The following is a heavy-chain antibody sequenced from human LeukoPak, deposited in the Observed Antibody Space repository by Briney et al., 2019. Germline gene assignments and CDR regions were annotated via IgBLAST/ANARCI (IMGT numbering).Heavy chain of an antibody. D-gene: IGHD3-10*01. V-gene: IGHV4-59*08. CDR2: IYYSGST. CDR3: ARTYGSGSYLIPDFDY. Sequence: SETLSLTCTVSGGSISSYYWSWIRQPPGKGLEWIGYIYYSGSTNYNPSLKSRVTIPVDTSKNQFSLKLSSVTAADTAVYYCARTYGSGSYLIPDFDYWGQGTLVTVSS. J-gene: IGHJ4*02. CDR1: GGSISSYY.